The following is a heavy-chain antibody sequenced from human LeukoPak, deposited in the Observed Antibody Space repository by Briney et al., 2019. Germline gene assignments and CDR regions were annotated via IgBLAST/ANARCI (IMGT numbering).Heavy chain of an antibody. CDR2: ISSSSSYI. J-gene: IGHJ4*02. V-gene: IGHV3-21*01. CDR3: ARQWYDSGYYYELDY. Sequence: GGSLRLSCAASGFTFSSYSMNWVRQAPGKGLEWVSSISSSSSYIYYADSVKGRFTIPRDNAKNSLYLQMNSLRAEDTAVYYCARQWYDSGYYYELDYWGQGTLVTVSS. CDR1: GFTFSSYS. D-gene: IGHD3-22*01.